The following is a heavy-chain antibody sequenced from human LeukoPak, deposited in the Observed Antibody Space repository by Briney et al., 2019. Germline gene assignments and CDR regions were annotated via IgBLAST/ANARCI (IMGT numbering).Heavy chain of an antibody. Sequence: PSETLSLTCTVSGGSISNFNYYWGWIRQPPGKGLEWIGSVYYTGSTYYNPSLKTRVTISIDTSKNQFSLRLTSVTAADTAVYFCATLVSTRYYFDYWGQGTLVTVSS. CDR2: VYYTGST. CDR3: ATLVSTRYYFDY. CDR1: GGSISNFNYY. D-gene: IGHD5/OR15-5a*01. V-gene: IGHV4-39*01. J-gene: IGHJ4*02.